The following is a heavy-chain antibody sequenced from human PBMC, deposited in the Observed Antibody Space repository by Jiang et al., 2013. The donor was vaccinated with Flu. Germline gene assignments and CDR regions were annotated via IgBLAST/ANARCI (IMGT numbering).Heavy chain of an antibody. CDR2: IYYGGSR. Sequence: GSGLVKPSETLSLTCTVSGDSISNFFGSWIRQPPGKGLEWIGYIYYGGSRNYNPSLKSRVSISVDTSTNQFSLKLTSVTAADTAVYYCARGVKGFHDYSNYPLADWGQGTLVTVSS. CDR1: GDSISNFF. J-gene: IGHJ4*02. CDR3: ARGVKGFHDYSNYPLAD. D-gene: IGHD4-11*01. V-gene: IGHV4-59*01.